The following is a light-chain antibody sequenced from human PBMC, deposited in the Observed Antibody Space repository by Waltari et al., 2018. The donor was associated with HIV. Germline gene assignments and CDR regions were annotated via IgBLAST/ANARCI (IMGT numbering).Light chain of an antibody. Sequence: QSVLTQPPSVSEAPSQRVTISCSGSSSNIGNNAVNWYQQLPGKAPKLLIYYDDLLPSGVSDRFSGSKSGTSASLAISGLQSEDEADYYCAAWDDSLNGLLFGTGTKVTVL. J-gene: IGLJ1*01. CDR1: SSNIGNNA. V-gene: IGLV1-36*01. CDR3: AAWDDSLNGLL. CDR2: YDD.